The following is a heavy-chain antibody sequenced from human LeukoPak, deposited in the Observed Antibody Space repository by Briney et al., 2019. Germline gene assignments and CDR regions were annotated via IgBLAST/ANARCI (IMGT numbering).Heavy chain of an antibody. CDR3: ARARPYYGSWSYYNLPDAFDI. D-gene: IGHD3-10*01. CDR2: IGTAGDT. Sequence: PGGSLRLSCAASGFTFSSYDMHWVRQATGKGLEWVSAIGTAGDTYYPGSVKGRFTIPRENAKNSLYLQMNSLRAGDTAVYYCARARPYYGSWSYYNLPDAFDIWGQGTMVTVSS. J-gene: IGHJ3*02. CDR1: GFTFSSYD. V-gene: IGHV3-13*01.